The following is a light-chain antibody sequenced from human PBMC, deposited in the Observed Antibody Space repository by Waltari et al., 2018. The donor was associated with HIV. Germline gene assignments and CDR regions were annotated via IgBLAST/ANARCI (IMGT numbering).Light chain of an antibody. CDR2: LTS. J-gene: IGKJ4*01. Sequence: DIVMTQSPLALVVTPGEPASISCRSSRSLLETNGYHFLQWYVQKAGQSPQLLMFLTSKRASGVPDRFSGSGSGTDFTLRISSVQAVDVGVYYCMQALQRPLTFGGGTKVEIK. CDR1: RSLLETNGYHF. CDR3: MQALQRPLT. V-gene: IGKV2-28*01.